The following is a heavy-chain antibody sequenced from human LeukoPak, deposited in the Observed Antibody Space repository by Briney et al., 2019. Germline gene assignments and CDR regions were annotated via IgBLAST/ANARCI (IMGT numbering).Heavy chain of an antibody. J-gene: IGHJ3*02. D-gene: IGHD3-22*01. CDR2: IYYSGST. CDR1: GGSISSYY. Sequence: PSETLSLTCTVSGGSISSYYWSWIRQPPGKGLEWIGYIYYSGSTNYNPSLKSRVTISVDTSKNQFSLKLSSVTAADTAVYYCARDTARYYDSSGYYSADAFGIWGQGTMVTVSS. V-gene: IGHV4-59*01. CDR3: ARDTARYYDSSGYYSADAFGI.